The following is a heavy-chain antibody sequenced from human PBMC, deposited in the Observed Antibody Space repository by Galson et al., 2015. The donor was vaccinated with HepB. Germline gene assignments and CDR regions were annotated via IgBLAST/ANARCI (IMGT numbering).Heavy chain of an antibody. V-gene: IGHV3-30*04. CDR3: AREGDSSGHCGVFDI. CDR1: GFTFSYYA. J-gene: IGHJ3*02. CDR2: IRPDGGWQ. D-gene: IGHD6-25*01. Sequence: SLRLSCAASGFTFSYYAMSWVRQAPGKGLEWVAVIRPDGGWQHYADSVKGRFTISRDNVKNTLYLEMNSLRVEDTVVYFCAREGDSSGHCGVFDIWGQGTKVTVSS.